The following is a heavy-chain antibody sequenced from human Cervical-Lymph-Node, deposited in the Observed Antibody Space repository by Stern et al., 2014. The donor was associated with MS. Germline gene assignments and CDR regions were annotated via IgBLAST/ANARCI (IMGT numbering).Heavy chain of an antibody. CDR1: GFNFTDYY. D-gene: IGHD2-2*01. CDR3: ARVGTSDFYDH. CDR2: TSGTGITV. V-gene: IGHV3-11*01. J-gene: IGHJ4*02. Sequence: MQLVESGGDLVTPGGSLRLSCETSGFNFTDYYMNWIRQAPGKGLEWVAYTSGTGITVFYADSVKGRFTISRDNAKNSVYLQMNSLRADDTAVYYCARVGTSDFYDHWGQGTLVTVSS.